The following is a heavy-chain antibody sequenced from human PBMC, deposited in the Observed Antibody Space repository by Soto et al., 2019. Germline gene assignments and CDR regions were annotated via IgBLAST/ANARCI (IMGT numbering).Heavy chain of an antibody. CDR3: ARDLSITIFHDAFDI. CDR2: ISAYNGNT. J-gene: IGHJ3*02. Sequence: ASVKVSCKASGYTFTSYGISWVRQAPGQGLEWMGWISAYNGNTNYAQKLQGRLAMTTDTSTSTAYMELRSLRSDDTAVYYCARDLSITIFHDAFDIWGQGTMVTVS. V-gene: IGHV1-18*01. CDR1: GYTFTSYG. D-gene: IGHD3-9*01.